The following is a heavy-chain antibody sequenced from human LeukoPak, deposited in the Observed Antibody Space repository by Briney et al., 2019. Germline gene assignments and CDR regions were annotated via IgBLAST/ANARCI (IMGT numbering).Heavy chain of an antibody. D-gene: IGHD6-6*01. CDR3: ARGARERDFDY. CDR2: INHSGST. J-gene: IGHJ4*02. Sequence: PSETLSLTCAVYGGSFSGHYWHWIRQPPGKGLEWIGEINHSGSTNYNPSLKSRVTMSVDTSKNQFSLKLSSVTAADTAVYYCARGARERDFDYWGQGTLVTVSS. V-gene: IGHV4-34*01. CDR1: GGSFSGHY.